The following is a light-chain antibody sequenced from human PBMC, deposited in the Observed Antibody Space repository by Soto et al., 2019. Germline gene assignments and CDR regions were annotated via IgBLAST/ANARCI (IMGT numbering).Light chain of an antibody. J-gene: IGKJ4*01. CDR2: FAP. V-gene: IGKV3-15*01. CDR3: QQYSAWPLT. CDR1: QSLNNN. Sequence: EIVMTQSPATLSVSPGEKATISCRASQSLNNNLAWYQQKPGQGPRLLIYFAPTRATGIPARFSGSGSGTEFSLTISSLQSEDFASYYCQQYSAWPLTFGGGTKVETK.